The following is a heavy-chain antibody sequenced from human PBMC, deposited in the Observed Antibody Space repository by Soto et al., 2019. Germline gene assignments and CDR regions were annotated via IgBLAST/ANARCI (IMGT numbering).Heavy chain of an antibody. CDR2: ISYDGSNT. CDR1: GVSFNSYD. V-gene: IGHV3-30*03. D-gene: IGHD2-15*01. Sequence: GGSLRLSSAASGVSFNSYDMHWVRQAPGKGPEWVAIISYDGSNTYYSDSVRGRFTISRDNSKDTLYLQMHSLSSEDTAIYYCARISRYCSGGDCHAWGQGTQVTVSS. J-gene: IGHJ5*02. CDR3: ARISRYCSGGDCHA.